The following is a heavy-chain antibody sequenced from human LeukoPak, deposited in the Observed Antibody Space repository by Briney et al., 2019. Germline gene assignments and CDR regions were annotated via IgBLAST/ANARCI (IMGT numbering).Heavy chain of an antibody. Sequence: SETLSLTCTVSGGSISSSSYYWGWIRQPPGKGLEWIGSIYYSGSTYYNPSLESRVTISVDTSKNQFSLKLSSVTAADTAVYYCARDPTVAFDPWGQGTLVTVSS. CDR2: IYYSGST. CDR3: ARDPTVAFDP. V-gene: IGHV4-39*07. D-gene: IGHD1-14*01. CDR1: GGSISSSSYY. J-gene: IGHJ5*02.